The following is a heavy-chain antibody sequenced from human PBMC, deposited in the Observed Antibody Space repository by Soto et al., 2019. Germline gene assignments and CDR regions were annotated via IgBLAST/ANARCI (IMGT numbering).Heavy chain of an antibody. CDR2: ISYDGSNK. J-gene: IGHJ2*01. V-gene: IGHV3-30*18. Sequence: PGESLRLSCAASGFTFSSYGIHWVRQAPGKGLEWVAVISYDGSNKYYADSVKGRLTISRDNSENTLYLQMNSLRAEDTAVYYCAKDVDSSGWYYYFDIWGRGALVTVSS. D-gene: IGHD6-19*01. CDR1: GFTFSSYG. CDR3: AKDVDSSGWYYYFDI.